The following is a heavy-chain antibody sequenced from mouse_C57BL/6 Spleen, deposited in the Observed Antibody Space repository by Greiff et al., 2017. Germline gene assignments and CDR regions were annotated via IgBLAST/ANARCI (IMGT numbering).Heavy chain of an antibody. CDR1: GFTFSSYG. Sequence: EVKLVESGGDLVKPGGSLKLSCAASGFTFSSYGMSWVRQTPDKRLEWVATISSGGSYTYYPDSVKGRFTISRDNAKNTLYLQMSSLKSEDTAMYYCARHTAQAFNYFDYWGQGTTLTVSS. V-gene: IGHV5-6*01. D-gene: IGHD3-2*02. J-gene: IGHJ2*01. CDR3: ARHTAQAFNYFDY. CDR2: ISSGGSYT.